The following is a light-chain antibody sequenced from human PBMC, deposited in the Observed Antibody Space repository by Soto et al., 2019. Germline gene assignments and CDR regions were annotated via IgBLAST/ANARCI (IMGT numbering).Light chain of an antibody. CDR2: AAT. CDR1: HPININ. CDR3: QHYQRYPPS. Sequence: DIQMTQSPSSLSASVGDRVTITCRASHPININLVWFQQKPGKAPKSLIYAATNLQSGVPSRFRGSGGGADFSLTISSLQPEAVETYYCQHYQRYPPSFGGGTKLAIK. V-gene: IGKV1-16*01. J-gene: IGKJ4*01.